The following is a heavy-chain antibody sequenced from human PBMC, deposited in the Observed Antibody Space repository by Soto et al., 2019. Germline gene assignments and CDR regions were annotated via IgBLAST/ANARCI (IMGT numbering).Heavy chain of an antibody. CDR3: ARHVGEYQLPEDYQQVNWFDP. Sequence: QLQLQESGPGLVKPSETLSLTCTVSGGSISSSSYYWGWIRQPPGKGLEWIGSIYYSGSTYYNPSLKSRVTISVDTSKNQFSLKLSSVTAADTAVYYCARHVGEYQLPEDYQQVNWFDPWGQGTLVTVSS. D-gene: IGHD2-2*01. CDR1: GGSISSSSYY. J-gene: IGHJ5*02. CDR2: IYYSGST. V-gene: IGHV4-39*01.